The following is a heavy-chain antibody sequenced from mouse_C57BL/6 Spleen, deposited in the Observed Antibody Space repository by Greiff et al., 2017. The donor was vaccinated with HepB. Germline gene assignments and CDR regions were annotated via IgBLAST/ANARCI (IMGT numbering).Heavy chain of an antibody. CDR3: ARHAPSNWEFAY. CDR1: GFTFSSYG. V-gene: IGHV5-6*01. D-gene: IGHD4-1*01. J-gene: IGHJ3*01. CDR2: ISSGGSYT. Sequence: EVQVVESGGDLVKPGGSLKLSCAASGFTFSSYGMSWVRQTPDKRLEWVATISSGGSYTYYPDSVKGRFTISRDNAKNTLYLQMSSLKSEDTAMYYCARHAPSNWEFAYWGQGTLVTVSA.